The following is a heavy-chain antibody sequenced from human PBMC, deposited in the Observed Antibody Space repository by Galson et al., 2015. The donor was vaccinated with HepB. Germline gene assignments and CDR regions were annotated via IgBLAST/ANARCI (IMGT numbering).Heavy chain of an antibody. D-gene: IGHD3-10*01. Sequence: SVKVSCKASGGTFSNYAISWVRQAPGQGLEWMGRIIPILGIANYAQKFQGRVTITADKSTSTAYMELSSLRSEDTAVYYCARGGITMVRGYGMDVWGQGTTVTVSS. J-gene: IGHJ6*02. CDR2: IIPILGIA. CDR3: ARGGITMVRGYGMDV. V-gene: IGHV1-69*04. CDR1: GGTFSNYA.